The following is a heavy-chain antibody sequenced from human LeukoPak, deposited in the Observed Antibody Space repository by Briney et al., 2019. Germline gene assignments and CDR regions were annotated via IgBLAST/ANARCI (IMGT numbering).Heavy chain of an antibody. CDR1: GFTVSSNY. D-gene: IGHD3-3*01. J-gene: IGHJ4*02. CDR3: AREGGDFWSGYYSYFDY. V-gene: IGHV3-53*01. Sequence: PGGSLRLSCAASGFTVSSNYMSWVRQAPGKGLEWVSVIYSGGSTYYADSVKGRFTISRDNAKNSLYLQMNSLRAEETAVYYCAREGGDFWSGYYSYFDYWGQGTLVTVSS. CDR2: IYSGGST.